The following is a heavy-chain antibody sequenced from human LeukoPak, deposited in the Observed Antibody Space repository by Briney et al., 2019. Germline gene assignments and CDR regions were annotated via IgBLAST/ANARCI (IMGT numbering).Heavy chain of an antibody. J-gene: IGHJ3*02. D-gene: IGHD6-13*01. Sequence: GGSLRLSCAASGFTFSSYWMSWVRQAPGKGLEWVANIKQDGSEKYYVDSVKGRFTISRDNAKNSLYLQMNSLRAEDTAVYYCARDKRSSSWYSFMRSGSSGASAFDIWGQGTMVTVSS. CDR1: GFTFSSYW. V-gene: IGHV3-7*01. CDR3: ARDKRSSSWYSFMRSGSSGASAFDI. CDR2: IKQDGSEK.